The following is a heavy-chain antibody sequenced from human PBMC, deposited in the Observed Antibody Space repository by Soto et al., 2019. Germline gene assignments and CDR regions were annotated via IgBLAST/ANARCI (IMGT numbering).Heavy chain of an antibody. J-gene: IGHJ5*02. CDR1: GFTFSSYW. V-gene: IGHV3-74*01. D-gene: IGHD3-3*01. Sequence: EVQLVESGGGLVQPGGTLRLSCAASGFTFSSYWMHWVRQAPGKGLVWVSRINSDGSSTSYADFVKGRYTIYRDNAKNRRWRKMGSLRAGDTAFYYCTREDLYHVFWRGKTGSAPWGQEPLVTASS. CDR3: TREDLYHVFWRGKTGSAP. CDR2: INSDGSST.